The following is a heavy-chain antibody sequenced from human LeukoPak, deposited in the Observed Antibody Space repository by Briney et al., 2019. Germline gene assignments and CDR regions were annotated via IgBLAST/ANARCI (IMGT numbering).Heavy chain of an antibody. CDR3: ARSPPGWYYDNSGQYYFDT. Sequence: SETLSLTCTVSGGSISGYYWSWIRQSPGKRLEWIANISFTGNTNYNPSLKSRVTISLDTSKTHFSLTLSSLTAADTAVYYCARSPPGWYYDNSGQYYFDTWGQGALVTVSS. D-gene: IGHD3-22*01. V-gene: IGHV4-59*08. CDR1: GGSISGYY. J-gene: IGHJ4*02. CDR2: ISFTGNT.